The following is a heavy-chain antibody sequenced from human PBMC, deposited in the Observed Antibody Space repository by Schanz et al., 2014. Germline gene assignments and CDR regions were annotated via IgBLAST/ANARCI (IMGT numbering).Heavy chain of an antibody. CDR1: GFTLSNYA. D-gene: IGHD6-13*01. CDR2: IFTDGRT. Sequence: EVQLVESGGGLAQPGGSLRLSCAASGFTLSNYAMSCVRQAPGRGLEWVSIIFTDGRTYYADSVKGRFTISRDSSKNTLFLQMNSLRVEDTAVYFCVSQTGSPNYWGQGTLVTVSS. CDR3: VSQTGSPNY. J-gene: IGHJ4*02. V-gene: IGHV3-66*04.